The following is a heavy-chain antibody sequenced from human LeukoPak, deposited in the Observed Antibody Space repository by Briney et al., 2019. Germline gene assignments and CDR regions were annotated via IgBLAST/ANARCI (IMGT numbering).Heavy chain of an antibody. CDR3: ARAKKTYDSSGYYPDY. J-gene: IGHJ4*02. V-gene: IGHV1-69*13. D-gene: IGHD3-22*01. CDR2: IIPIFGTA. Sequence: GASVKVSCKASGGTFSSYAISWVRQAPGQGLEWMGGIIPIFGTANYAQKFQGRVTITADESTSTAYMELSSLRSEDTAVYYCARAKKTYDSSGYYPDYWGQGTLVTVSS. CDR1: GGTFSSYA.